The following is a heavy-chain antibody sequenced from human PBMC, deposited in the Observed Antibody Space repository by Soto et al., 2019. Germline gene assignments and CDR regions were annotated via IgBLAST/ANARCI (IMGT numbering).Heavy chain of an antibody. CDR3: ARLGQGRLDY. J-gene: IGHJ4*02. CDR1: GGSISSYY. CDR2: IYYSGST. Sequence: PSETLSLTCTVAGGSISSYYWSWIRQPPGKGLEWIGYIYYSGSTNYNPSLKSRVTISVDTSKNQFSLKLSSVTAADTAVYYCARLGQGRLDYWGQGTLVTVSS. V-gene: IGHV4-59*08.